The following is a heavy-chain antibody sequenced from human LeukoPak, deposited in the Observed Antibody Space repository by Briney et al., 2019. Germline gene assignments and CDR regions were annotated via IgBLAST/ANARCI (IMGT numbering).Heavy chain of an antibody. J-gene: IGHJ2*01. V-gene: IGHV3-30*03. Sequence: GRSLRLSCAASGFTFSRYGMHWVRQAPGKGLEWVAVVSCSGTNIYYADSVKGRFTISRDNSKNTVYLQMNSLRAEDTAVYHCARDLNRDGYNFLDWYFDLWGRGTLVTVSS. D-gene: IGHD5-24*01. CDR3: ARDLNRDGYNFLDWYFDL. CDR2: VSCSGTNI. CDR1: GFTFSRYG.